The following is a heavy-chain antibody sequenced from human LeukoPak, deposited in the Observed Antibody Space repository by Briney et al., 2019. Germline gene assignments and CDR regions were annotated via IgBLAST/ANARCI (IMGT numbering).Heavy chain of an antibody. V-gene: IGHV3-11*01. CDR1: GFTFSDYY. D-gene: IGHD3-10*01. J-gene: IGHJ4*02. CDR3: AKDYGVIDY. Sequence: GGSLRLSCAASGFTFSDYYMSWIRQAPGKALEWVSYVSSGSSTIYYADSVKGRFTVSRDNGKRSLYLHMNSLRAEDTAVYYCAKDYGVIDYWGQGTLVTVSS. CDR2: VSSGSSTI.